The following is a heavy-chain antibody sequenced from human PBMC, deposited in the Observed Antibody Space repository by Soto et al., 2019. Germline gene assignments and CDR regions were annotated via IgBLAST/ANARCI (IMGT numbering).Heavy chain of an antibody. V-gene: IGHV6-1*01. CDR3: ARDGGRYYFDP. J-gene: IGHJ4*02. CDR2: TYYMSKCYN. Sequence: QVQLQQSGPGLVKASQTLSLTCAISGASVSSNSADWNWIRQSPSIGLEWLGRTYYMSKCYNDYAVSVKSRITINPDTSKNQFSLQLNSVIPEYTAVYYCARDGGRYYFDPWGQGTLVTVSS. CDR1: GASVSSNSAD. D-gene: IGHD2-15*01.